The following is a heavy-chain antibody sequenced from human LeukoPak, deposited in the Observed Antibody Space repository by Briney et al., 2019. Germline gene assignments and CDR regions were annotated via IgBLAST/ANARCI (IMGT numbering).Heavy chain of an antibody. CDR3: AKEGGVVVISDAFDI. CDR1: GFTFSSYA. J-gene: IGHJ3*02. Sequence: GRSLRLSCAASGFTFSSYAMHWVRQAPGKGLEWVAVISYDGSNKYYADSVKGRFTISRDNSKNTLYLQMNSLRAEDTAVYYCAKEGGVVVISDAFDIWGQGTMVTVSS. V-gene: IGHV3-30-3*01. D-gene: IGHD3-22*01. CDR2: ISYDGSNK.